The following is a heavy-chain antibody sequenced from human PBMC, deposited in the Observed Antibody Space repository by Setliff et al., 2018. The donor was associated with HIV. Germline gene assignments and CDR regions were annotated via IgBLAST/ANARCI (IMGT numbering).Heavy chain of an antibody. CDR2: IYPGDSDT. V-gene: IGHV5-51*01. J-gene: IGHJ6*03. CDR3: ARFVHSSGWYSSSYYYYMDV. D-gene: IGHD3-22*01. CDR1: GYSFNNYW. Sequence: PGESLKISCKGSGYSFNNYWIGWVRQMSGKGLEWMGIIYPGDSDTTYSPSFQGQVNISADKSTGTAYLQWSSLKASDTAMYYCARFVHSSGWYSSSYYYYMDVWGKGTTVTVSS.